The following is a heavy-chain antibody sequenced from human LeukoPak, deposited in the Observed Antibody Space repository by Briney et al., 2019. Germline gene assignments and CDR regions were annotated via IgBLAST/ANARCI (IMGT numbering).Heavy chain of an antibody. V-gene: IGHV3-21*06. CDR1: GFTFSSNS. J-gene: IGHJ5*02. D-gene: IGHD6-19*01. CDR2: ISSTSSFI. CDR3: ARSFQSSGSYNWLDP. Sequence: GGSLRLSCAASGFTFSSNSMNWVRQAPGKGLEWVSSISSTSSFIYHADSVKGRFTISRDNAKNSLYLQMNSLRDDDTATYYCARSFQSSGSYNWLDPWGQGTLVTVSS.